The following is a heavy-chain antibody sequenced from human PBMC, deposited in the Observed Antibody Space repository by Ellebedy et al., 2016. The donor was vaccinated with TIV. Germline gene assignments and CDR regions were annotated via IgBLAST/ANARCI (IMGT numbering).Heavy chain of an antibody. CDR3: ARQYCSSTSCYSGFDP. D-gene: IGHD2-2*01. Sequence: SETLSLTCAVYGGSFSGYYWSWIRQPPGKGLEWIGEINHSGSTNYNPSLKSRVTISVDTSKNQFSLKLSSVTAADTAVYYCARQYCSSTSCYSGFDPWGQGTLVTVSS. CDR1: GGSFSGYY. V-gene: IGHV4-34*01. J-gene: IGHJ5*02. CDR2: INHSGST.